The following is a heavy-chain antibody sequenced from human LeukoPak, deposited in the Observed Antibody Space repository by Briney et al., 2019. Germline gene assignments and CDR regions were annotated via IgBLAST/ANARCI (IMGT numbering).Heavy chain of an antibody. CDR1: GRSVSSGSDY. CDR2: MYYSGST. J-gene: IGHJ4*02. D-gene: IGHD2-2*01. CDR3: ARAEGPYCSSTSCYSKFDF. V-gene: IGHV4-61*01. Sequence: SETLSLTCTVSGRSVSSGSDYWSWIRQPPGKGLEWIGYMYYSGSTNYNPSLKSRVTISVDTSKNQLSLKLSSVSAADTAVYYCARAEGPYCSSTSCYSKFDFWGQGTLVTVSS.